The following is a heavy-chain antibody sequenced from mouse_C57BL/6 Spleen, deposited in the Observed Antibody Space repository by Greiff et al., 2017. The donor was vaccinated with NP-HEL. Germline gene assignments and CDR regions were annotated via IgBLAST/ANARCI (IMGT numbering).Heavy chain of an antibody. D-gene: IGHD1-1*01. J-gene: IGHJ2*01. CDR3: ARRGYYGSSLYYFDY. Sequence: QVQLQQPGAELVKPGASVKMSCKASGYTFTSYWITWVKQRPGQGLEWIGDIYPGSGSTNYNEKFKSKATLTVDTSSSTAYMQLSSLTSEDSAVYYCARRGYYGSSLYYFDYWGQGTTLTVSS. CDR2: IYPGSGST. CDR1: GYTFTSYW. V-gene: IGHV1-55*01.